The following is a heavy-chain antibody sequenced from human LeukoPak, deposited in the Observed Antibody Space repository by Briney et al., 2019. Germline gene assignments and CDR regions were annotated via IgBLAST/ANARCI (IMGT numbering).Heavy chain of an antibody. D-gene: IGHD2-15*01. CDR3: ASLAHLPDCSGGSCFDY. CDR2: INSDGSST. V-gene: IGHV3-74*01. J-gene: IGHJ4*02. CDR1: GFTFSSYW. Sequence: GGSLRLSCAASGFTFSSYWMHWVRQAPGKGLVWVSRINSDGSSTSYADSVKGRFTISRDNAKNTLYLQMNSLRAEDTAVYYCASLAHLPDCSGGSCFDYWGQGTLVTVSS.